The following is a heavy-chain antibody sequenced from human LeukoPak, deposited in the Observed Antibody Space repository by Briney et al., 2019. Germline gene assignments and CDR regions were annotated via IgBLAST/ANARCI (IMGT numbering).Heavy chain of an antibody. D-gene: IGHD3-10*01. V-gene: IGHV3-21*01. Sequence: GRSLRLSCEASGFNFNTISMNWVRQAPGKGLEWVSSISPDGDTIYHADSVKGRFTTTRDNAERSLYLQMNSLRAEDTAVYYCTRDLPVPSLVRGIIIYGLIDYWGQGTLVTVSS. CDR3: TRDLPVPSLVRGIIIYGLIDY. CDR2: ISPDGDTI. CDR1: GFNFNTIS. J-gene: IGHJ4*02.